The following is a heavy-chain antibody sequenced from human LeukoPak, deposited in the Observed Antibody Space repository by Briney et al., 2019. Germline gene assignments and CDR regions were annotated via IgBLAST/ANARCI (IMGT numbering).Heavy chain of an antibody. J-gene: IGHJ6*03. CDR3: AKQPYGSGSYLDGYYYYYMDV. D-gene: IGHD3-10*01. V-gene: IGHV3-30*02. CDR1: GFSFSSYG. Sequence: PGGSLRLSCAASGFSFSSYGMRWVRQAPGKGLEWVAFIRYDGSNKYYADSVKGRFTISRDNSKNTLYLQMNSLRAEDTAVYYCAKQPYGSGSYLDGYYYYYMDVWGKGTTVTISS. CDR2: IRYDGSNK.